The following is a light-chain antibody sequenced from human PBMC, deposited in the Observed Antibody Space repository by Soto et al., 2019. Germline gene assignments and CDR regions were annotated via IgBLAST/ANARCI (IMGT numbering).Light chain of an antibody. CDR3: QQYNNWPSRT. CDR1: ESVHNN. J-gene: IGKJ2*01. Sequence: EVVMTQSPATLSVSPGERASLSCRASESVHNNLAWYQQKPDQAPRLLIYSASTLATGVPARFRGSGSGTEFTLTISSLQSEDFAVYYCQQYNNWPSRTFGQGTKVE. CDR2: SAS. V-gene: IGKV3-15*01.